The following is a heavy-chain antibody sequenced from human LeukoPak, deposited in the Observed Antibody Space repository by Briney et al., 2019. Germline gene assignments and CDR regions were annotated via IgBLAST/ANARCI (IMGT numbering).Heavy chain of an antibody. J-gene: IGHJ3*02. CDR3: ARPIWSRKHTSGAFDI. V-gene: IGHV4-59*12. CDR1: GASISSYF. Sequence: SETLSLTCTVSGASISSYFWSWIRQPPGKGLEWIGNVHDSGSTNYNPSLKSRVTISVDTSKNQFSLKLSSVTAADTAVYYCARPIWSRKHTSGAFDIWGQGTMVTVSS. D-gene: IGHD3-10*01. CDR2: VHDSGST.